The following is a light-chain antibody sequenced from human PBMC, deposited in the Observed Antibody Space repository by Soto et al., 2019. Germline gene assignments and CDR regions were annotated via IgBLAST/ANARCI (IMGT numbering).Light chain of an antibody. V-gene: IGKV3-11*01. Sequence: EVVLTHSPAXLSXXXXEXXXLXCRXIQSVSTYLAWYQQKPGQAPRLLIYDAFNRATGIPARFSGSGSGTDFTLSISSLEPEDFAVYYCQHRVNWPLSITFGQGTRLEIK. CDR3: QHRVNWPLSIT. J-gene: IGKJ5*01. CDR1: QSVSTY. CDR2: DAF.